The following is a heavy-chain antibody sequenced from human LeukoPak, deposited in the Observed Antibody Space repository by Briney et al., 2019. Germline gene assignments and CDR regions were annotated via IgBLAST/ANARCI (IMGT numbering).Heavy chain of an antibody. CDR2: ISYDGSNK. CDR3: AKDLLLWFGELLYPGSYYYYGMDV. CDR1: GFTFSNYG. J-gene: IGHJ6*02. V-gene: IGHV3-30*18. Sequence: GGSLRLSCAASGFTFSNYGMHWVRQAPGKGLEWVAVISYDGSNKYYADSVKGRFTISRDNSKNTLYLQMNSLRAEDTAVYYCAKDLLLWFGELLYPGSYYYYGMDVWGQGTTVTVSS. D-gene: IGHD3-10*01.